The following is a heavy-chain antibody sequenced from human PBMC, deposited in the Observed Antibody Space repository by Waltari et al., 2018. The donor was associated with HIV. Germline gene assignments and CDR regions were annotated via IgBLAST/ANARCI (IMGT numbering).Heavy chain of an antibody. J-gene: IGHJ4*02. CDR2: IYYSGTP. V-gene: IGHV4-39*02. CDR1: GFALRSSRHF. CDR3: ARHPTMGAHFFDS. D-gene: IGHD1-26*01. Sequence: LRLQESGPGLVKPSHTLSRNCNLPGFALRSSRHFWGWVRQAPERGREWITTIYYSGTPYYIPSFKNRVSISMDVSKNVVSLSVRSVTAADTGLYFWARHPTMGAHFFDSWGQGTLVTVSS.